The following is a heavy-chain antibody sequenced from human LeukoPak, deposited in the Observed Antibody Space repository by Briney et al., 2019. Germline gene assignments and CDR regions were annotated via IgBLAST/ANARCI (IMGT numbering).Heavy chain of an antibody. D-gene: IGHD5-18*01. V-gene: IGHV4-39*01. CDR3: ARQGEGGYSHSDFDS. Sequence: RRSERLSLTCTVSGGSISSSGYYCGWIRQPPGKGLEWIGSIYLSGSTNYNPSLKSRVTMSVDTSKNQFSLKLSSVTAADTAVYYCARQGEGGYSHSDFDSWGQGTRDRVSS. CDR2: IYLSGST. J-gene: IGHJ4*02. CDR1: GGSISSSGYY.